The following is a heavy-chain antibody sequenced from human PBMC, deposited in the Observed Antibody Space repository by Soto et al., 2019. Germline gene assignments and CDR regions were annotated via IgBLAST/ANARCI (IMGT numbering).Heavy chain of an antibody. CDR1: GFTFSRYS. CDR2: ISGSSSYI. J-gene: IGHJ4*02. V-gene: IGHV3-21*01. CDR3: ARSYDILTGYSGFDY. Sequence: PGGSLRLSCAASGFTFSRYSMNWVRQAPGKGLEWVSSISGSSSYIYYADSVKGRFTISRDNAKNSLYLQMNSLRAEDTAVYYCARSYDILTGYSGFDYWGQGT. D-gene: IGHD3-9*01.